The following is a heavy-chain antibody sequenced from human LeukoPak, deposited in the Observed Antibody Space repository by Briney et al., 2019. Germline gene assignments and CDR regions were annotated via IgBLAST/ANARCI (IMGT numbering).Heavy chain of an antibody. CDR3: ARESILYGSGSYYFDY. D-gene: IGHD3-10*01. V-gene: IGHV3-30*04. CDR2: ISYDGSNK. J-gene: IGHJ4*02. CDR1: GFTFSSYA. Sequence: GRSLRLSCAASGFTFSSYAMHWVRQAPGRGLEWVAVISYDGSNKYYADSVKGRFTISRDNSKNTLYLQMNSLRAEDTAVYYCARESILYGSGSYYFDYWGQGTLVTVSS.